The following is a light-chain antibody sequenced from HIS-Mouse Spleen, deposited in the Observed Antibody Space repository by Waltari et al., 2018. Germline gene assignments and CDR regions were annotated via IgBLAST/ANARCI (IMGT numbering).Light chain of an antibody. CDR1: ALPKQY. Sequence: SYELTQPPSVSVSPGQTARITCSGDALPKQYAYWYQQKSGQAPVLVIYEDSKRPPGIPERFSGSSSGTMATLTISEAQVEDEADYYCYSTDSSGNHRVFGGGTKLTVL. V-gene: IGLV3-10*01. J-gene: IGLJ2*01. CDR2: EDS. CDR3: YSTDSSGNHRV.